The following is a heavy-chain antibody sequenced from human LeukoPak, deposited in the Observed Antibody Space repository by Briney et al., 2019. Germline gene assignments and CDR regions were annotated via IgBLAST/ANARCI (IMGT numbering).Heavy chain of an antibody. CDR2: INHSGST. Sequence: SETLSLTCAVYGGSFSGFYWSWIRQPPGKGLEWIGEINHSGSTHYSPSLKSRVTISADTSKNQFSLKLSSVTAADTAVYYCARGRGFSRYYFDYWGQGTLVTVSS. J-gene: IGHJ4*02. V-gene: IGHV4-34*01. CDR1: GGSFSGFY. D-gene: IGHD3-3*02. CDR3: ARGRGFSRYYFDY.